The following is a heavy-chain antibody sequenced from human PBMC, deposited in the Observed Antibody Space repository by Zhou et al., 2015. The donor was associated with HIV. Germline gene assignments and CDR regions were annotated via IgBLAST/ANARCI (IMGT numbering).Heavy chain of an antibody. CDR3: ARAGDIVVVVAARRGDAFDI. Sequence: QVQLVQSGAEVKKPGSSVKVSCKASGGTFSSYAISWVRQAPGQGLEWMGGIIPIFGTANYAQKFQGRVTITADESTSTAYMELSSLRSEDTAVYYCARAGDIVVVVAARRGDAFDIWGQGTMVTVSS. V-gene: IGHV1-69*01. J-gene: IGHJ3*02. CDR2: IIPIFGTA. CDR1: GGTFSSYA. D-gene: IGHD2-15*01.